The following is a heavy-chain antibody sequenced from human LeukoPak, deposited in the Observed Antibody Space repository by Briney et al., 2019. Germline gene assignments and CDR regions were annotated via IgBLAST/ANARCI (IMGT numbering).Heavy chain of an antibody. CDR3: ARGSRFGVVERDAFDI. V-gene: IGHV3-23*01. CDR1: GFTFSSYA. J-gene: IGHJ3*02. D-gene: IGHD3-3*01. Sequence: GGSLRLSCAASGFTFSSYAMSWVRQAPGKGLEWVSAISGSGGSTYYTDSVKGRFTISRDNAKNSLYLQMNSLRAEDTAVYYCARGSRFGVVERDAFDIWGQGTMVTVSS. CDR2: ISGSGGST.